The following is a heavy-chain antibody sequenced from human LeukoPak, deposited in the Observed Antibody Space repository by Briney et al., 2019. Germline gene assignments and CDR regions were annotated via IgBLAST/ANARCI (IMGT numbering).Heavy chain of an antibody. Sequence: SVKVSCKASGGTFISYAISWVGQAPGQGREWMGGIIPIFGTANYAQQFQGRVTITADESTSTAYMELSSLRSDDTAVYYCARDLGTRYCSGGSCYYYYMDVWGKGTTVTVSS. V-gene: IGHV1-69*01. J-gene: IGHJ6*03. CDR1: GGTFISYA. CDR2: IIPIFGTA. D-gene: IGHD2-15*01. CDR3: ARDLGTRYCSGGSCYYYYMDV.